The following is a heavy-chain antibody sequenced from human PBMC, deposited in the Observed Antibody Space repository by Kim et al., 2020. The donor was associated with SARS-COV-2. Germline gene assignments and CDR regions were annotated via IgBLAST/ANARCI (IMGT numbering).Heavy chain of an antibody. D-gene: IGHD6-19*01. CDR1: GGTFSSYA. CDR2: IIPIFGTA. CDR3: AIYSSGGIFYFDY. Sequence: SVKVSCKASGGTFSSYAIRWVRQAPGQGLEWMGGIIPIFGTANYAQKFQGRVTITADESTSTAYMELSSLRSEDTAVYYCAIYSSGGIFYFDYWGQGTLVTVSS. V-gene: IGHV1-69*13. J-gene: IGHJ4*02.